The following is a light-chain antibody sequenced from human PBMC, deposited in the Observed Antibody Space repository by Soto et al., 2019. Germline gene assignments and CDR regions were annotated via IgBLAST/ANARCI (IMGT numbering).Light chain of an antibody. CDR2: AAS. V-gene: IGKV1-39*01. CDR1: QSISSY. Sequence: DIQMTQSPSSLSASVGDRVTITCRASQSISSYLNWYQQKPGKAPKVLIYAASSVQSGVPSRFSGSGSGTDFTLTISSLQPEDFAIYSCQQTYSTPLTFGGGTKVEIK. CDR3: QQTYSTPLT. J-gene: IGKJ4*01.